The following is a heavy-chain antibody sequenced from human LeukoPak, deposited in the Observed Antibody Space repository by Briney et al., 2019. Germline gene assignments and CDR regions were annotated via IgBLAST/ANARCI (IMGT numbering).Heavy chain of an antibody. CDR3: ASLCGDYPQNWYFDL. J-gene: IGHJ2*01. Sequence: GGSLRLSCAASGFTFSSYWMSWVRQAPGKGLEWVSIIYSGGSRDYADSVKGRFTISRDNSKNTLYLQMNSLRAEDTAVYYCASLCGDYPQNWYFDLWGRGTLVTVSS. CDR2: IYSGGSR. D-gene: IGHD4-17*01. CDR1: GFTFSSYW. V-gene: IGHV3-66*01.